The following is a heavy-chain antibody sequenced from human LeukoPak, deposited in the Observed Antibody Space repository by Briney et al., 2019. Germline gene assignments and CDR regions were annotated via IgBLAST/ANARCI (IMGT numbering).Heavy chain of an antibody. CDR1: GFTFSSYG. J-gene: IGHJ4*02. Sequence: GGSLRLSCAASGFTFSSYGMHWVRQAPGKGLEWVAFIRYDGSNKYYADSVKGRFTISRDNSKNTLYLQMNSLRAEDTAVYYCAKTAEDIVVVVAATLDYWGQGTLVTVSS. V-gene: IGHV3-30*02. D-gene: IGHD2-15*01. CDR3: AKTAEDIVVVVAATLDY. CDR2: IRYDGSNK.